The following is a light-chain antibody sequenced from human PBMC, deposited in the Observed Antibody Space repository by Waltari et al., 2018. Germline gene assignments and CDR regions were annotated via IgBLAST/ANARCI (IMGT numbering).Light chain of an antibody. CDR3: QQYESSPST. J-gene: IGKJ3*01. V-gene: IGKV1-NL1*01. CDR1: QDISNS. Sequence: IQMTQSPSSLSASVGARVTTTCRASQDISNSLAWYQQKPGKAPKLLLFATSSLESGVPSRFSGLGSGTDYTLIITNLQPEDFATYYCQQYESSPSTFGPGTKMDLK. CDR2: ATS.